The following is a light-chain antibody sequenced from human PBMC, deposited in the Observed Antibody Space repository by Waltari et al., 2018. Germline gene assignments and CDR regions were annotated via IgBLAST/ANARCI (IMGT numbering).Light chain of an antibody. CDR3: CSYAGRYTSV. CDR1: SSDLGGYKY. V-gene: IGLV2-11*01. Sequence: QSALTQPRSVSGSPGQSVTLSCTGTSSDLGGYKYVSWYQQHPGKAPRLVIYDVDKRPSAAPDLVSGSKAGNTASLTISGLQTDDDADYYCCSYAGRYTSVFGRGTRVTVL. CDR2: DVD. J-gene: IGLJ2*01.